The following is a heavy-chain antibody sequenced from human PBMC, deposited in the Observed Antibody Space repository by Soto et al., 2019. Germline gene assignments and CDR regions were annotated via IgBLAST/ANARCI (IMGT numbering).Heavy chain of an antibody. D-gene: IGHD6-19*01. V-gene: IGHV4-59*12. Sequence: SETLSLTCTVSGGSISSYYWSWIRQPPGKGLEWIGYIYYSGSTNYNPSLKSRVTISVDTSKNQFSLKLSSVTAADTAVYYCARGYSSGWYAPNWFDPWGQGTLVTVSS. CDR3: ARGYSSGWYAPNWFDP. CDR1: GGSISSYY. J-gene: IGHJ5*02. CDR2: IYYSGST.